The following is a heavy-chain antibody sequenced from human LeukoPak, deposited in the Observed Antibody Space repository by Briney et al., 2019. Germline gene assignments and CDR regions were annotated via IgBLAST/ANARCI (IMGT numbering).Heavy chain of an antibody. CDR1: GFTFSSYG. V-gene: IGHV3-33*01. Sequence: GRSLRLSCAASGFTFSSYGMHWVRQAPGKGLEWVAVIWYDGSNKYYADSVKGRFTISRDNSKNTLYLQMNSLRAEDTAVYYCARDKRSSSSVGHFDYWGQGTLVTVS. J-gene: IGHJ4*02. D-gene: IGHD6-6*01. CDR3: ARDKRSSSSVGHFDY. CDR2: IWYDGSNK.